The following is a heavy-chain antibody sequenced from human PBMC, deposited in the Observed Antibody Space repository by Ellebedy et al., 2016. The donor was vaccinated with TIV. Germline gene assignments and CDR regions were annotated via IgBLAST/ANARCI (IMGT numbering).Heavy chain of an antibody. CDR2: MNGDGNER. V-gene: IGHV3-7*01. CDR1: GFTFSTSW. J-gene: IGHJ4*02. Sequence: GESLKISCAVSGFTFSTSWMRWVRQAPGQGLEWVANMNGDGNERYYVDSVEGRFTISRDNTRNSLYLQMNSLRADDTAVYYCTKDGSGTINFWGQGTLVTVSS. D-gene: IGHD1-1*01. CDR3: TKDGSGTINF.